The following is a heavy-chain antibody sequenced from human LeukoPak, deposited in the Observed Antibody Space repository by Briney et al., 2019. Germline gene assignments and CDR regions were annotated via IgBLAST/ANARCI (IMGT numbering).Heavy chain of an antibody. J-gene: IGHJ4*02. CDR2: INWNGGST. Sequence: GGSLRLSCAASGFTFDDYGMSWVRQAPGKGLEWVSGINWNGGSTGYADSVKGRFTISRDNAKNSLYLQMNSLRAKDTALYHCARVAKYQLLYYFDYWGQGTLVTVSS. CDR1: GFTFDDYG. CDR3: ARVAKYQLLYYFDY. V-gene: IGHV3-20*01. D-gene: IGHD2-2*01.